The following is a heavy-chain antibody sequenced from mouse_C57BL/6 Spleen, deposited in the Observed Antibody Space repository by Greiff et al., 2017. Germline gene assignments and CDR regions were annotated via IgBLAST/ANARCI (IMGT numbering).Heavy chain of an antibody. CDR2: IDPSDSYT. V-gene: IGHV1-50*01. D-gene: IGHD1-1*01. CDR1: GYTFTSYW. Sequence: QVQLQQPGAELVKPGASVKLSCKASGYTFTSYWMQWVKQRPGQGLEWIGEIDPSDSYTNYNQKFKGKATLTVDTSSRTAYMQLSSLTSEDSAVYYCARGDYYGSSYDWYFDVWGTGTTVTVSS. J-gene: IGHJ1*03. CDR3: ARGDYYGSSYDWYFDV.